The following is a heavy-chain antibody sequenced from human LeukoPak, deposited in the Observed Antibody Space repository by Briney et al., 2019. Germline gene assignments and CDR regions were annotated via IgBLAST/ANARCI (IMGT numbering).Heavy chain of an antibody. V-gene: IGHV3-20*04. CDR2: INWNGGST. D-gene: IGHD1-26*01. CDR3: ARVRGGAPWNSDAFDI. J-gene: IGHJ3*02. CDR1: GFTFDDYG. Sequence: PGGSLRLSCAASGFTFDDYGMSWVRQAPGKGLEWVSGINWNGGSTGYADSVKGRFTISRDNAKNSLYLQMNSLRAEDTALYYCARVRGGAPWNSDAFDIWGQGTMVTVSS.